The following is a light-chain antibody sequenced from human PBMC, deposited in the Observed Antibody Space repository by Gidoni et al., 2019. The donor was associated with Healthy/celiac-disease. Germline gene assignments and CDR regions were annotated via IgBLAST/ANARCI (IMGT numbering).Light chain of an antibody. V-gene: IGKV1-5*03. Sequence: DIQMTQSPSTLSASVGDRVTITGRASQSISSWLAWYQQKPGKAPKLLIYTASSLESGVPSRFSGSGSGTEFTLTISSLQPDDFATYYCQQYNSYSLTFGGGTKVEIK. J-gene: IGKJ4*01. CDR3: QQYNSYSLT. CDR1: QSISSW. CDR2: TAS.